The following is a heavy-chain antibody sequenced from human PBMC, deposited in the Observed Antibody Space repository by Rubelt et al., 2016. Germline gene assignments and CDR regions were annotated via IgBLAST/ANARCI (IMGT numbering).Heavy chain of an antibody. CDR1: GGSFSGYY. J-gene: IGHJ4*02. D-gene: IGHD3-22*01. Sequence: QVQLQQWGAGLLKPSETLSLTCAVYGGSFSGYYWSWIRQPPGKGLEWIGYIYYSWSTYYNPSLKSRVSLSVDKSKNQFCQKLSSVTAADAAVYYCARDAEYYYESSGYGSHWGQGTLVTVS. V-gene: IGHV4-34*01. CDR3: ARDAEYYYESSGYGSH. CDR2: IYYSWST.